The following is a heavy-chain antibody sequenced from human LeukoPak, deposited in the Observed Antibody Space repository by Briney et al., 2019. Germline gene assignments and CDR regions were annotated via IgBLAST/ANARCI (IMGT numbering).Heavy chain of an antibody. D-gene: IGHD5-12*01. V-gene: IGHV1-8*03. J-gene: IGHJ4*02. CDR2: MSPNSGNT. CDR3: ARVDRGTDSGYYQLDY. CDR1: GYTFTSYD. Sequence: GASVKVSCKASGYTFTSYDINWVRQATGQGLEWMGWMSPNSGNTGYAQKFQGRVTITRNTSISTAYMELSSLRSEDTAVYYCARVDRGTDSGYYQLDYWGQGTLVTVSS.